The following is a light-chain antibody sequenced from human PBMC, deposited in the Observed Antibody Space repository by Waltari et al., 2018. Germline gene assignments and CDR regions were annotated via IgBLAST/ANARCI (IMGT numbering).Light chain of an antibody. CDR2: EVL. CDR1: FSDIGAYNY. V-gene: IGLV2-14*01. CDR3: SSYTTRGTWV. J-gene: IGLJ3*02. Sequence: QSALTQPASVSGSPGQSITLSCTGAFSDIGAYNYVSWYRQLPGEAPKLLLYEVLHRPSGVSGRLSGSKSGNTASLTISGLQPEDEADYFCSSYTTRGTWVFGGGTKLTVL.